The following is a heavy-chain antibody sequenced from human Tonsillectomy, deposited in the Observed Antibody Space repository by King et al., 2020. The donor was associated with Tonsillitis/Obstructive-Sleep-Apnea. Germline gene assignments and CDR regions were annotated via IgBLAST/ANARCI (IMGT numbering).Heavy chain of an antibody. J-gene: IGHJ6*03. D-gene: IGHD1-26*01. CDR3: AKPYTTYYDHYMDV. CDR2: ISGGGGRT. CDR1: GFSFISYA. V-gene: IGHV3-23*04. Sequence: VQLVESGGGLVQPGGSLRLSCAVSGFSFISYAMNWVRQAPGKGREWVSGISGGGGRTYYAESVNGRFTISRDNSKNTLYLQMHSLSAEKTAVSYCAKPYTTYYDHYMDVWGKGTTVTVSS.